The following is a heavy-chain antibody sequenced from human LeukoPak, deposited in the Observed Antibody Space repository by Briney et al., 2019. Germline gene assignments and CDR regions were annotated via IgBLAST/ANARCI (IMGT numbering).Heavy chain of an antibody. CDR1: GFTFSNYD. V-gene: IGHV3-23*01. Sequence: GGSLRLSCAASGFTFSNYDMSWVRQAPGKGLEWVSAISGSGHSTYYADSVKGRFTISRDNSKNTLYLQMNSLRAEDTAVYYCAKEEQLWLTGTALRWGQGTLVTVSS. D-gene: IGHD5-18*01. CDR3: AKEEQLWLTGTALR. CDR2: ISGSGHST. J-gene: IGHJ4*02.